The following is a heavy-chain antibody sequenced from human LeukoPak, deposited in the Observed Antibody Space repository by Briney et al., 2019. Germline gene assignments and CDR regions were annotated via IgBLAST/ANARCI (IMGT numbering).Heavy chain of an antibody. D-gene: IGHD3/OR15-3a*01. CDR3: ARAMGYGLYHYYGMDV. CDR1: GFTFKSYA. V-gene: IGHV3-64*04. Sequence: PGGSVRLSRSASGFTFKSYAMHWVRLAPGKGRESVSSINIDGANTYYADSVKGRFTISRDNSRNTVYVQMNSLTPEDTAVYYCARAMGYGLYHYYGMDVWGQGTTVTVSS. CDR2: INIDGANT. J-gene: IGHJ6*02.